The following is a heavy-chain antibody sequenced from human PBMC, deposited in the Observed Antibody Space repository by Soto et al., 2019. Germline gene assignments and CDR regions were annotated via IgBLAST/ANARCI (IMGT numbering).Heavy chain of an antibody. Sequence: ASVEVSCKSSGTTFTSYYMQWVRPAPGQGLEWMGIINPSGGSTSYAQKFQGRVTMTRDTSTSTVYMELSSLRSEDTAGDYFPRDSTPHWESSTSQDYSMDVW. CDR2: INPSGGST. V-gene: IGHV1-46*03. CDR1: GTTFTSYY. CDR3: PRDSTPHWESSTSQDYSMDV. J-gene: IGHJ6*03. D-gene: IGHD1-26*01.